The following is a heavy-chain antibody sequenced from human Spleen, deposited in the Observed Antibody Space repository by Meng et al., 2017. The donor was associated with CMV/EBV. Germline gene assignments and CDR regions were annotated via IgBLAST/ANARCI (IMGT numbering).Heavy chain of an antibody. J-gene: IGHJ4*02. CDR2: ISSSGRTI. Sequence: LSLTCVASGFIFSDSYMNWIRQAPGKGLEWISYISSSGRTIYYADSVKGRFTISRDNGKNSMHLQMNSLRAEDTATYYCARDTRTQGDFDFWGQGILVTSPQ. V-gene: IGHV3-11*04. CDR3: ARDTRTQGDFDF. D-gene: IGHD3-16*01. CDR1: GFIFSDSY.